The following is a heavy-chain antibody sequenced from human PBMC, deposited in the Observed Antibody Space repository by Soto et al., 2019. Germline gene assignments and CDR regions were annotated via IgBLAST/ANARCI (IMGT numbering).Heavy chain of an antibody. CDR3: AHRLWFGQLEGFDY. CDR1: GFSLSTSGVG. J-gene: IGHJ4*02. CDR2: IYWDDDK. Sequence: QITLKESGPTLVKPTQTLTLTCTFSGFSLSTSGVGVGWIRQPPGKALEWLALIYWDDDKRYSPSLKSRLTITNDTSKIQVVLTMTNMDPVDTATYYCAHRLWFGQLEGFDYWGQGTLVPVSS. V-gene: IGHV2-5*02. D-gene: IGHD3-10*01.